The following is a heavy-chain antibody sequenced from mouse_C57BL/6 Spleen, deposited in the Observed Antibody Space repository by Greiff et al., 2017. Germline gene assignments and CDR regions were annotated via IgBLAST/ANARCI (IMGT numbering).Heavy chain of an antibody. CDR1: GYTFTSYW. D-gene: IGHD1-1*01. V-gene: IGHV1-53*01. Sequence: QVQLQQSGTELVKPGASVKLSCKASGYTFTSYWMHWVKQRPGQGLEWIGNINPSNGGTNYNEKFKSKATLTVDKSSSTAYMLLSRLTSEDSAVYYCARFEANYAMDYWGQGTSVTVSS. CDR2: INPSNGGT. CDR3: ARFEANYAMDY. J-gene: IGHJ4*01.